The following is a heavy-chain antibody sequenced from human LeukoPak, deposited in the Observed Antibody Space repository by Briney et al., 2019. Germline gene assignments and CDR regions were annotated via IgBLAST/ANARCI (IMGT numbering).Heavy chain of an antibody. CDR2: IFYDGSNK. V-gene: IGHV3-33*01. CDR1: GLTFRNYG. J-gene: IGHJ4*02. Sequence: PGGSLRLACAASGLTFRNYGMHWVRQAPGKGLEWVAIIFYDGSNKYYADSVKGRFTISRDNSKSTLYLQMNSLRVEDAAVYYCASGRGSGGSHTSYFDYWGQGTPVTVSS. D-gene: IGHD2-15*01. CDR3: ASGRGSGGSHTSYFDY.